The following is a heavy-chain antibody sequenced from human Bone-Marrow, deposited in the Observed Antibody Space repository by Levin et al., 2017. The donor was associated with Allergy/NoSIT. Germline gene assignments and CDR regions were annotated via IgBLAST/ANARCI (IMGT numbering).Heavy chain of an antibody. J-gene: IGHJ5*02. CDR3: ARDQFRRATIGARWFDP. D-gene: IGHD5-24*01. V-gene: IGHV3-7*01. CDR2: IKEDGSEK. CDR1: GFTFSNSW. Sequence: SCAASGFTFSNSWMSWVRQAPGKGLEWVANIKEDGSEKYYVGSVKGRFTISRDNAKNSLFVQMNSLRVEDTAVYYCARDQFRRATIGARWFDPWGQGTLVTVSS.